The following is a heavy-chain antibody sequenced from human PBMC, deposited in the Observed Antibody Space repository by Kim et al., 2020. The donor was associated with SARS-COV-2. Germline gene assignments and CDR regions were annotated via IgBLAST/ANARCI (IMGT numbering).Heavy chain of an antibody. V-gene: IGHV1-69*04. CDR2: IIPILGIA. Sequence: SVKVSCKASGGTFSSYAISWVRQAPGQGLEWMGRIIPILGIANYAQKFQGRVTITADKSTSTAYMELSSLRSEDTAVYYCARDPGTYGSGSYYQNGMDVWGQGTTVTVSS. D-gene: IGHD3-10*01. J-gene: IGHJ6*02. CDR1: GGTFSSYA. CDR3: ARDPGTYGSGSYYQNGMDV.